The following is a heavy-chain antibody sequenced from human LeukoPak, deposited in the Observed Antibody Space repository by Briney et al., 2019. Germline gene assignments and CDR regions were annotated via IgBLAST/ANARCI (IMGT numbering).Heavy chain of an antibody. V-gene: IGHV3-23*01. CDR1: GFTFSSYA. CDR2: ISGSGNYT. J-gene: IGHJ4*02. CDR3: AKIIAAANRPTFDY. Sequence: GGSLRLSCAASGFTFSSYAMSWVRQAPGKGLEWVSAISGSGNYTYYGDSVKGRFTISRDNSKNTIYLQMNSLRAEDTAVYYCAKIIAAANRPTFDYWGQGTLVTVSS. D-gene: IGHD6-13*01.